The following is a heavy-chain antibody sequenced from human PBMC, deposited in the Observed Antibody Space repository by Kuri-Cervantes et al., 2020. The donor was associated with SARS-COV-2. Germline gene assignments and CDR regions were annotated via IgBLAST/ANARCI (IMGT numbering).Heavy chain of an antibody. CDR2: ISASYGST. D-gene: IGHD4/OR15-4a*01. CDR1: GSTFSSSA. CDR3: AKHMGADPRRYALDV. Sequence: GGSLRLSCAASGSTFSSSAMSWVRQAPGKALEWVSGISASYGSTYHADSVKGRFTISRDNSANTLYLQMSSLRGEDTAVYYCAKHMGADPRRYALDVWGQGTTVTVSS. J-gene: IGHJ6*02. V-gene: IGHV3-23*01.